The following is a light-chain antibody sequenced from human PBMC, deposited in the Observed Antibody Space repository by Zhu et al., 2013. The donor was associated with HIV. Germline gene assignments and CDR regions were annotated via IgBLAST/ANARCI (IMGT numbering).Light chain of an antibody. V-gene: IGKV3D-15*01. Sequence: IVMTQSPATLSVSPGERVTLSCRATRSVTTNLVWYQQKPGQAPRLLIFGASSRDNGIPDRFSGSGSGTEFSLSISRLEPEDFAVYYCQQYGTSPVTFGQGTRVEIK. CDR3: QQYGTSPVT. CDR1: RSVTTN. J-gene: IGKJ1*01. CDR2: GAS.